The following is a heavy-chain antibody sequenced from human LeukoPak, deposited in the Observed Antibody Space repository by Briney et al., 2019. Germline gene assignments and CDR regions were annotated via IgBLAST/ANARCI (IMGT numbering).Heavy chain of an antibody. CDR2: IYYSGST. CDR3: ARASRPFNYGMDV. V-gene: IGHV4-59*01. D-gene: IGHD2-2*01. J-gene: IGHJ6*02. Sequence: PSETLSLTCTVSGGSISSYYWSWIRQPPGKGLEWIGYIYYSGSTNYNPSLKSRVTISVDTSKNQFSPKLSSVTAADTAVYYCARASRPFNYGMDVWGQGTTVTVSS. CDR1: GGSISSYY.